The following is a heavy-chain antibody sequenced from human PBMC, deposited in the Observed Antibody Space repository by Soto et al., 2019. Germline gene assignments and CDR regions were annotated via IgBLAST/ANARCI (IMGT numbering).Heavy chain of an antibody. CDR1: GYTFTGYY. Sequence: ASVKVSCKASGYTFTGYYMHWVRQAPGQGLEWMGWINPNSGGTNYAQKFQGRVTMTRDTSISTAYMELSRLRSDDTAVYYCARVSSESGSYPDRVLRYYYYGMDVWGQGTTVTVS. CDR3: ARVSSESGSYPDRVLRYYYYGMDV. CDR2: INPNSGGT. J-gene: IGHJ6*02. V-gene: IGHV1-2*02. D-gene: IGHD1-26*01.